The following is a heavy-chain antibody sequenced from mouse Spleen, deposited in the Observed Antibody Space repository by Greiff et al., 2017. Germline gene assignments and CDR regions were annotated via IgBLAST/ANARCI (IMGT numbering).Heavy chain of an antibody. V-gene: IGHV1-69*01. CDR3: ARSYYDGYLGVFDY. Sequence: QVQLQQPGAELVMPGASVKLSCKASGYTFTSYWMHWVKQRPGQGLEWIGEIDPSDSYTNYNQKFKGKATLTVDKSSSTAYMQLSSLTSEDSAVYYCARSYYDGYLGVFDYWGQGTTLTVSS. J-gene: IGHJ2*01. CDR1: GYTFTSYW. CDR2: IDPSDSYT. D-gene: IGHD2-3*01.